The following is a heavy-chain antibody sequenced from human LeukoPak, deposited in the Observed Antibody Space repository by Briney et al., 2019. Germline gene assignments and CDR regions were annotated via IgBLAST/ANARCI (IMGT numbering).Heavy chain of an antibody. CDR2: ISSSSSYI. V-gene: IGHV3-21*01. CDR1: GFTFSSYS. Sequence: PGGSLRLSCAASGFTFSSYSMNWVRQAPGKGLGWVSSISSSSSYIYYADSVKGRFTISRDNAKNSLYLQMNSLRAEDTAVYYCARDLSVAEYYFDYWGQGTLVTVSS. CDR3: ARDLSVAEYYFDY. D-gene: IGHD6-19*01. J-gene: IGHJ4*02.